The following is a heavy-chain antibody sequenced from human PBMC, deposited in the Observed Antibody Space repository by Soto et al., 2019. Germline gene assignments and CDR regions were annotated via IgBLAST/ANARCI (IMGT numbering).Heavy chain of an antibody. Sequence: QLQLQESGPGLVKPSETLSLTCTVSGGSISSSNSYWGWIRQPPGKGLEWIGSIYYSGSTNYNPSLKSRVTXXAXTXXNQFSLKLTSVTAADTAVYYCTTRDCSGGSCFEDYWGQGTLVTVSS. CDR1: GGSISSSNSY. J-gene: IGHJ4*02. V-gene: IGHV4-39*01. D-gene: IGHD2-15*01. CDR3: TTRDCSGGSCFEDY. CDR2: IYYSGST.